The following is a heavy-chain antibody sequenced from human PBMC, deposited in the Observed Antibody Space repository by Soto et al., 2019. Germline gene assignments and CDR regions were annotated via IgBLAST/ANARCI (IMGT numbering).Heavy chain of an antibody. CDR3: ARERPPRPLIGWFDY. CDR2: ISYDGSNK. J-gene: IGHJ4*02. Sequence: PGGSLSLSCAASGFTFSSYAMHWVRQAPGKGLEWVAVISYDGSNKYYADSVKGRFTISRDNSKNTLYLQMNSLRAEDTAVYYCARERPPRPLIGWFDYWGQGTLVTVSS. V-gene: IGHV3-30-3*01. D-gene: IGHD2-15*01. CDR1: GFTFSSYA.